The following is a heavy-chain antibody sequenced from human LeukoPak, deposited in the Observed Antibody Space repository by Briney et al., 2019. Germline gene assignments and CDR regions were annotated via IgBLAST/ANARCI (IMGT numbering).Heavy chain of an antibody. CDR2: ISYDGSNK. D-gene: IGHD6-19*01. CDR3: AREYTYSSGCSDP. CDR1: GFTFSSYA. V-gene: IGHV3-30-3*01. Sequence: GRSLRLSCAASGFTFSSYAMHWVRQAPGKGLEWVAVISYDGSNKYYADSVKGRFTISRDNSKNTLYLQMNSLRAEDTAVYYCAREYTYSSGCSDPWGQGTLVTVSS. J-gene: IGHJ5*02.